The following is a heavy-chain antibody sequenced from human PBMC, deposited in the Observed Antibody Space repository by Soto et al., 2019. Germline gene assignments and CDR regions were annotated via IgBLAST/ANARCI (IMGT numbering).Heavy chain of an antibody. CDR2: ISGSGGST. CDR3: AKGGPILMVYAAHFDY. V-gene: IGHV3-23*01. J-gene: IGHJ4*02. CDR1: GFTFSSYA. D-gene: IGHD2-8*01. Sequence: GGSLRLSCAASGFTFSSYAMSWVRQAPGKELEWVSAISGSGGSTYYADSVKGRFTISRDNSKNTLYLQMNSLRAEDTAVYYCAKGGPILMVYAAHFDYWGQGTLVTVSS.